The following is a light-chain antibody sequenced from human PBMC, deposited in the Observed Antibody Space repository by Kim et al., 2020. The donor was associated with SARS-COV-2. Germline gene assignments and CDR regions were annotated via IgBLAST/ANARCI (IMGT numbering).Light chain of an antibody. CDR3: SSYSNINTWV. CDR2: DVT. CDR1: SSDVGGYNH. V-gene: IGLV2-14*01. Sequence: QSALTQPASVSGSPGQSITISCTGTSSDVGGYNHVSWYQQYPGKAPKLMIYDVTRRPSGVSNRFWGSKSGNTASLTISGLQAEDEADYYCSSYSNINTWVFGGGTQLTVL. J-gene: IGLJ3*02.